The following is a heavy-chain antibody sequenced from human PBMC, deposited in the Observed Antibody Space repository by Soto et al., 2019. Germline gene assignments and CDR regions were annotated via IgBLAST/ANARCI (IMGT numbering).Heavy chain of an antibody. CDR3: ARSQTTVTSYDY. CDR1: GGSISSGGYS. J-gene: IGHJ4*02. V-gene: IGHV4-30-2*01. Sequence: SETLSLTCAVSGGSISSGGYSWSWIRQPPGKGQEWIGYIYHSGSTYYNPSLKSRVTISVDRSKNQFSLKLSSVTAADTAVYYCARSQTTVTSYDYWGQGTLVTVSS. CDR2: IYHSGST. D-gene: IGHD4-17*01.